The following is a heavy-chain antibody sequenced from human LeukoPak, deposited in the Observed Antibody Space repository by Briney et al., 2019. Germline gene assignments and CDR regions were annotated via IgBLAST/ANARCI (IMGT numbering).Heavy chain of an antibody. V-gene: IGHV3-30-3*01. CDR3: ASGRGLRLYGMDV. J-gene: IGHJ6*02. CDR1: GFXFSNYA. CDR2: ISYDGTNQ. D-gene: IGHD4-17*01. Sequence: GRSLRLSCAASGFXFSNYAIHWVRQAPGKGLEWIAFISYDGTNQYYADSVKGRFTISRDNSKNTLYLQMTSLRAEDTAVYYCASGRGLRLYGMDVWGQGTTVTVSS.